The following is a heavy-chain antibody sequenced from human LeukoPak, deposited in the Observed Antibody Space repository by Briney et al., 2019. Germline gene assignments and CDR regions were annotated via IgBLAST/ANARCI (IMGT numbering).Heavy chain of an antibody. CDR1: GFTFSSYS. Sequence: GGSLRLSCAASGFTFSSYSMNWVRQAPGKGLEWVSSISSSSSYIYYADSVKGRFTISRDNAKDSLYRQMNSLRAEDTAVYYCARDYGDQGYFDYWGQGTLVTVSS. J-gene: IGHJ4*02. D-gene: IGHD4-17*01. V-gene: IGHV3-21*01. CDR2: ISSSSSYI. CDR3: ARDYGDQGYFDY.